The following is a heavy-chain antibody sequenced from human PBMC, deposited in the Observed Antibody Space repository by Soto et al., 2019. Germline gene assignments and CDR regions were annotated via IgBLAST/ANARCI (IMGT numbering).Heavy chain of an antibody. Sequence: EVQLVASGGGLVKPGGSLRLSCAASGFTFRSFTMNWVRQAPGKGLEWVSTISSNSAYIYYTDALRGRFTISRDNAKISLHLQMNSLRAEDTALYYCTRDASRDSSARGWFDPWGPGTLVTVSS. CDR3: TRDASRDSSARGWFDP. J-gene: IGHJ5*02. D-gene: IGHD6-13*01. CDR1: GFTFRSFT. V-gene: IGHV3-21*02. CDR2: ISSNSAYI.